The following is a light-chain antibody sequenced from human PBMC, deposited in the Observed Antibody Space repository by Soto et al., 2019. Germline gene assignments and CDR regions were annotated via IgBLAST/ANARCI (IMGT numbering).Light chain of an antibody. CDR1: QGISSY. Sequence: DIQLTQSPSFLSASVGDRVTITCRASQGISSYLAWYQQKPGKAPKPLIYAASTLQSGVPSRFSGSGSGTEFTPTISSLQPEDFATYYCQQHNNYPLTFGQGTKLEIK. CDR3: QQHNNYPLT. CDR2: AAS. J-gene: IGKJ2*01. V-gene: IGKV1-9*01.